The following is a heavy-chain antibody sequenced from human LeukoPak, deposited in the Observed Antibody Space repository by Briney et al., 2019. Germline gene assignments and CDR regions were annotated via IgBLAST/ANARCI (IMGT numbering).Heavy chain of an antibody. V-gene: IGHV1-2*02. CDR1: GYTFTGYY. D-gene: IGHD4-17*01. CDR2: IDPNSGGT. Sequence: GASVKVSCKAAGYTFTGYYMHWGRQAPGQGLEWMGWIDPNSGGTNYAQKLEGRVTMTRDTSISTAYMELSRLRSDDTAVYYCARGTTVTVDYWGQGTLVTVSS. J-gene: IGHJ4*02. CDR3: ARGTTVTVDY.